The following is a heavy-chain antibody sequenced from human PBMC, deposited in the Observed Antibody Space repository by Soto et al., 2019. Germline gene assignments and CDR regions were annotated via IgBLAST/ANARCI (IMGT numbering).Heavy chain of an antibody. D-gene: IGHD5-18*01. V-gene: IGHV4-34*01. CDR1: GGSFSGYY. CDR2: INHSGST. Sequence: SETLSLTCAVYGGSFSGYYWSWIRQPPGKGLEWIGEINHSGSTNYNPSPKSRVTISVDTSKNQFSLKLSSVTAADTAVYYCARGRRRDTAMVRYYYYYGMDVWGQGTTVTVSS. J-gene: IGHJ6*02. CDR3: ARGRRRDTAMVRYYYYYGMDV.